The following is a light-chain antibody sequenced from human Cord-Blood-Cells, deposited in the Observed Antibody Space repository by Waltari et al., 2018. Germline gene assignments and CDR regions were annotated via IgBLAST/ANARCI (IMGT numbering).Light chain of an antibody. CDR3: QQSYSTPPFT. J-gene: IGKJ3*01. CDR2: ATS. V-gene: IGKV1-39*01. CDR1: QSISSY. Sequence: DIQMTQSPSSLSASVGDRVTITCRASQSISSYLNWYQQKPGKAPKLLIYATSILQSGVPSRFSVSGSGTDFTLTISSLQPEDFATYYCQQSYSTPPFTFGPGTKVDIK.